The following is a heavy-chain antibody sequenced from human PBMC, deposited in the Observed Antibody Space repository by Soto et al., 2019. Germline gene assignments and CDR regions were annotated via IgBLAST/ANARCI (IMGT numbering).Heavy chain of an antibody. D-gene: IGHD3-10*01. CDR1: GYTFTSYG. V-gene: IGHV1-18*04. Sequence: ASVKVSCKACGYTFTSYGISWVRQAPGQGLEWMGWISAYNGNTNYAQKLQGRVTMTTDTSTSTAYMELRSLRSDDTAVYYCARELCFGQLLTLDPGAQGTRFTVS. CDR2: ISAYNGNT. J-gene: IGHJ5*02. CDR3: ARELCFGQLLTLDP.